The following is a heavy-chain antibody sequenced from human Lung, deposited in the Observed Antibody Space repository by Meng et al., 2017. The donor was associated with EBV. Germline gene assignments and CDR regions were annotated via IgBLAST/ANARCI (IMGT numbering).Heavy chain of an antibody. V-gene: IGHV6-1*01. CDR2: TYYRSKWYT. CDR1: GDSVSSNTAA. J-gene: IGHJ4*02. D-gene: IGHD1-7*01. Sequence: QLQQSGPGLVTPSQTLSLPLATSGDSVSSNTAACNWIRQSPSRGLEWLGRTYYRSKWYTDYAVSVKSRIAINPDTSKNQFSLQLTSVTPEDTALYYCASSRPLAGNWNYHYWGQGTLVTVSS. CDR3: ASSRPLAGNWNYHY.